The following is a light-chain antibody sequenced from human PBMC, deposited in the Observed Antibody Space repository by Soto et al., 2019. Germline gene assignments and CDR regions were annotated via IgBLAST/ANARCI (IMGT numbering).Light chain of an antibody. Sequence: EIVLKQSPATLSLSPGERATLSCGASQSVSSNHLAWYQQKHGLAPRLLIYDASSRVTGIPDRFSGSGSGIDFTLTISRLEPEDFAVYYFHHYARSSGFGQGTKVDIK. CDR3: HHYARSSG. CDR2: DAS. CDR1: QSVSSNH. V-gene: IGKV3D-20*01. J-gene: IGKJ1*01.